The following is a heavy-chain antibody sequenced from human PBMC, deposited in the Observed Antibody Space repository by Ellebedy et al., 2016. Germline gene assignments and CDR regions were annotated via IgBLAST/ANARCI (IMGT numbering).Heavy chain of an antibody. Sequence: SVKVSCXASGGTFSSYAISWVRQAPGQGLEWMGGIIPIFGTANYAQKFQGRVTITADESTSTAYMELSSLRSEDTAVYYCAGPHGSGSYGAFDIWGQGTMVTVSS. CDR1: GGTFSSYA. D-gene: IGHD3-10*01. CDR3: AGPHGSGSYGAFDI. J-gene: IGHJ3*02. V-gene: IGHV1-69*13. CDR2: IIPIFGTA.